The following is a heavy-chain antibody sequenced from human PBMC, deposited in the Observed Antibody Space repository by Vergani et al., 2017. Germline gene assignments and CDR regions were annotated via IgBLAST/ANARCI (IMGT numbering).Heavy chain of an antibody. CDR1: GYTFTGYY. J-gene: IGHJ4*02. V-gene: IGHV1-2*02. Sequence: QVQLVPSGAEVKKPGASVKVSCKASGYTFTGYYMHWVRQAPGQGLEWMGWINPNSGGTNYAQKFQGRVTMTRDTSISTAYMELSRLRSDDTAVYYCARVRADIVVVPAVSYFDYWGQGTLVTVSS. D-gene: IGHD2-2*01. CDR2: INPNSGGT. CDR3: ARVRADIVVVPAVSYFDY.